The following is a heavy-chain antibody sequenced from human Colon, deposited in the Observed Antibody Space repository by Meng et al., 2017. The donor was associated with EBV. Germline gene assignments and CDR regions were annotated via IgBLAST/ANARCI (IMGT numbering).Heavy chain of an antibody. J-gene: IGHJ4*02. D-gene: IGHD6-19*01. CDR2: ISTNTGNP. CDR1: GYTFTRYP. CDR3: GTLKYTSGFYGPAY. V-gene: IGHV7-4-1*02. Sequence: QGMLVQSGAGVKKPGASVKVSCKASGYTFTRYPMNWVRQAPGQGLEWMGWISTNTGNPTYAQGFTGRFVFSVDTSVSTAYLQISSLKAEDTAVYYCGTLKYTSGFYGPAYWGQGALVTVSS.